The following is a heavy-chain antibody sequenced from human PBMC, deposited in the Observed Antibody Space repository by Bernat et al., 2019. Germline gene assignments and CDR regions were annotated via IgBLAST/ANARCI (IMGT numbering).Heavy chain of an antibody. CDR3: ARVYYGSPAGFDY. CDR1: GGSFSGYY. Sequence: QVQLQESGPGLVKPSETLSLTCAVYGGSFSGYYWSWIRQPPGKGLEWIGEINHSGSTNYNPSLKSRVTISVDTSKNQFSLKLSSVTAADTAVYYCARVYYGSPAGFDYWGQGTLVTVSS. D-gene: IGHD3-10*01. V-gene: IGHV4-34*01. J-gene: IGHJ4*02. CDR2: INHSGST.